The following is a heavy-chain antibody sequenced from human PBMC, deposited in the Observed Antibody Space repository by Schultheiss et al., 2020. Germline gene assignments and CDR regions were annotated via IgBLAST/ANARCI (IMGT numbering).Heavy chain of an antibody. J-gene: IGHJ4*02. CDR2: VVPSSGNT. CDR1: GYTFTSYD. V-gene: IGHV1-8*01. Sequence: ASVKVSCKASGYTFTSYDINWLRQATGQAPEWMGWVVPSSGNTGYAQKFQGRVTMTRDTSISTAYMELSSLRSEDTAVYYCARGVGGAVDYWGQGTLVTVSS. CDR3: ARGVGGAVDY. D-gene: IGHD2-15*01.